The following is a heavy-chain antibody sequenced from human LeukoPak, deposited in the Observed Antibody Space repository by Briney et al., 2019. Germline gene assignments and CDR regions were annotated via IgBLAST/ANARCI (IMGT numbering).Heavy chain of an antibody. CDR2: IYSGGST. J-gene: IGHJ4*02. CDR1: GFTFSSYA. D-gene: IGHD6-19*01. Sequence: GGSLRLSCAASGFTFSSYAMSWVRQAPGKGLEWVSVIYSGGSTYYADSVKGRFTISRDNSKNTLYLQMNSLRAEDTAVYYCARARYSSGWYYFDYWGQGTLVTVSS. CDR3: ARARYSSGWYYFDY. V-gene: IGHV3-53*01.